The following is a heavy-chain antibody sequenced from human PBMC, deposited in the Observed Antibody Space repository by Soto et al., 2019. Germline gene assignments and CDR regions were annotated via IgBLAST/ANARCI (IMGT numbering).Heavy chain of an antibody. CDR1: GYTFTGYY. V-gene: IGHV1-2*04. CDR3: ASVKRDGDYTHDAFDI. CDR2: INPNSGGT. J-gene: IGHJ3*02. D-gene: IGHD4-17*01. Sequence: QVQLVQSGAEVKKPGASVKVSCKASGYTFTGYYMHWVRQAPGQGLEWMGWINPNSGGTNYAQKFQGWVTMTRDTSISTAYMELSRLRSDDTAVYYCASVKRDGDYTHDAFDIWGQGTMVTVSS.